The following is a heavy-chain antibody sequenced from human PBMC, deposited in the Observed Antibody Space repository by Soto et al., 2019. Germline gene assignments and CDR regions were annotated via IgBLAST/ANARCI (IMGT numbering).Heavy chain of an antibody. D-gene: IGHD1-1*01. CDR3: ARYNVRAGTYDYGMDD. V-gene: IGHV3-21*01. CDR2: ISSSSSYI. J-gene: IGHJ6*02. Sequence: EVQLVEAGGGLGKPAGSLRPSCAASGFTFSSYSMYWVRQPPGTGLEWVASISSSSSYIYYADSGKGRFTIARDNDKNSLYLQMNSLRAKDTAVDYCARYNVRAGTYDYGMDDWGQGTTVTVSS. CDR1: GFTFSSYS.